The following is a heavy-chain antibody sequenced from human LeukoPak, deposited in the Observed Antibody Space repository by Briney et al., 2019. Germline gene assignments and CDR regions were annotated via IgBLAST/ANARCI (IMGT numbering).Heavy chain of an antibody. V-gene: IGHV3-23*01. CDR3: AKDLWDSSGYYYFDY. CDR1: GFTFSSYA. Sequence: GSLRLSCAASGFTFSSYAMSWVRQAPGKGLEWVSAISGSGGSTYYADSVKGRFIISRDNSKNTLYLQMNSLRAEDTAVYYCAKDLWDSSGYYYFDYWGQGTLVTVSS. CDR2: ISGSGGST. D-gene: IGHD3-22*01. J-gene: IGHJ4*02.